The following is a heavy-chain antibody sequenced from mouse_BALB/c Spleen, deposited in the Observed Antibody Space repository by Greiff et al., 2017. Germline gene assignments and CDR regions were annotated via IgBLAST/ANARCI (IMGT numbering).Heavy chain of an antibody. CDR3: ARQITTATGFYAMDY. D-gene: IGHD1-2*01. J-gene: IGHJ4*01. CDR1: GFTFSSYG. CDR2: ISSGGSYT. V-gene: IGHV5-6*01. Sequence: VQLVESGGDLVKPGGSLKLSCAASGFTFSSYGMSWVRQTPDKRLEWVATISSGGSYTYYPDSVKGRFTISRDNAKNTLYLQMSSLKSEDTAMYYCARQITTATGFYAMDYWGQGTSVTVSS.